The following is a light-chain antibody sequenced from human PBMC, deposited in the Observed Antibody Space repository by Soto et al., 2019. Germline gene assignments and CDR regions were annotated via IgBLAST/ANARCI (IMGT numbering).Light chain of an antibody. Sequence: QSALTQPPSASGSPGQSVTISCTGTSSDVGGYNYVSWYQQYPGKAPKLMIYEVSKRPSGVPDRFSGSKSGNTASLTVSGLQAEDEADYYCSSYAGSTMVFGGGTKVTVL. V-gene: IGLV2-8*01. CDR1: SSDVGGYNY. CDR2: EVS. CDR3: SSYAGSTMV. J-gene: IGLJ2*01.